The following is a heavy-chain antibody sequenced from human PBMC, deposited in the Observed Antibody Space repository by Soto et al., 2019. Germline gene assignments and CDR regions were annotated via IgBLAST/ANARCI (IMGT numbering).Heavy chain of an antibody. CDR2: ISAYNGNT. CDR1: GYTFTSYG. V-gene: IGHV1-18*01. Sequence: ASVKVSCKASGYTFTSYGISWVRQAPGQGLEWMGWISAYNGNTNYAQKLQGRVTMTTDTSTSTAYMELRSLRSDDTAVYYCARAGFYDFWSGYYVQSPGYYYYGMDVWGQGTTVTVSS. J-gene: IGHJ6*02. CDR3: ARAGFYDFWSGYYVQSPGYYYYGMDV. D-gene: IGHD3-3*01.